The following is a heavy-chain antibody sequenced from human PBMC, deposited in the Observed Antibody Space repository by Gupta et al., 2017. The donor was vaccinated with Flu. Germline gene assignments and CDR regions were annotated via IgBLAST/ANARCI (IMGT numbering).Heavy chain of an antibody. CDR2: IWYDGSKE. CDR1: GFTFSDNA. D-gene: IGHD2-2*01. CDR3: ARDFCSSTSCYSFHFDS. V-gene: IGHV3-33*01. Sequence: QVQLVESGGGVVQPGRPLSLSCAASGFTFSDNAMHWVRQAPGKGLEWVAIIWYDGSKEYYADSVKGRCSISRDNSKNILYLQMNSLRAEDTAVYYCARDFCSSTSCYSFHFDSWGQGTLVTVSS. J-gene: IGHJ4*02.